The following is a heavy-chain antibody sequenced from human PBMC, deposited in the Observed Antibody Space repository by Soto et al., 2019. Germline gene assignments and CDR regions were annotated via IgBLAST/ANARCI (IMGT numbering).Heavy chain of an antibody. CDR2: ITPRGKTN. CDR1: GLTFSDYY. CDR3: SRVTNYRYFDL. V-gene: IGHV3-11*01. J-gene: IGHJ2*01. Sequence: QVQLVDSGGGLVKPGVSLRLSCAASGLTFSDYYMTWIRQAPGKVLEWVSYITPRGKTNYYADSVKGRVTISRDNAKNSVSLHLDSLSVDDTAVYYCSRVTNYRYFDLWGRGVLVTVSS.